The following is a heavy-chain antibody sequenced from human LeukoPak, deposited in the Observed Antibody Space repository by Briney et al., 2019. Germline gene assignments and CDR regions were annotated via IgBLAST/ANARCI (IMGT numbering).Heavy chain of an antibody. CDR3: ASRSPRHPHTPDRFFTAFDI. V-gene: IGHV1-18*01. CDR2: ISAYNGNT. CDR1: GYTFTSYG. D-gene: IGHD3-3*01. Sequence: GASVKVSCKASGYTFTSYGISWVRQAPGQGLEWMGWISAYNGNTNYAQKLQGRVTMTTDTSTSTAYMELRSLRSDDTAVYYCASRSPRHPHTPDRFFTAFDIWGQGTMVTVSS. J-gene: IGHJ3*02.